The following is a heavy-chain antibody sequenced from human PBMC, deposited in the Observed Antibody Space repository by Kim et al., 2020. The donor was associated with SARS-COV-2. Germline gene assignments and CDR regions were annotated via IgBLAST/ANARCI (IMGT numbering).Heavy chain of an antibody. J-gene: IGHJ3*02. Sequence: GGSLRLSCAASGFTFSSYGMHWVRQAPGKGLEWVAVIWYDGSNKYYADSVKGRFTISRDNSKNTLYLQMNSLRAEDTAVYYCARDVMVYALLRDAFDIWGQGTMVTVSS. CDR3: ARDVMVYALLRDAFDI. CDR2: IWYDGSNK. CDR1: GFTFSSYG. V-gene: IGHV3-33*01. D-gene: IGHD2-8*01.